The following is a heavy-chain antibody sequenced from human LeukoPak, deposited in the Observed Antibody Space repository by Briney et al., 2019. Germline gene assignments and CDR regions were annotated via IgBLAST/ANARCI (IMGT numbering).Heavy chain of an antibody. Sequence: GGSLRLSCAASGFTFSSCAVVWVRQAPGKGLEWVSDISGSGVHPYYADSVKGRFTISRDNSKNTLYLQINSLRAEDTAVYFCAKDALDSSGRYGKFDSWGQGTLVSVSS. CDR2: ISGSGVHP. D-gene: IGHD6-19*01. J-gene: IGHJ5*01. V-gene: IGHV3-23*01. CDR3: AKDALDSSGRYGKFDS. CDR1: GFTFSSCA.